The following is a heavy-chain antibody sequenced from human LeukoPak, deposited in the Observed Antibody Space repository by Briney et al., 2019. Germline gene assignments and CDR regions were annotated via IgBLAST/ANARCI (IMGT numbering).Heavy chain of an antibody. V-gene: IGHV4-61*02. D-gene: IGHD2-2*01. J-gene: IGHJ3*02. CDR2: SYTSGST. Sequence: PSETLSLTCTVSGGSISSGDYYWSWIRQPAGKGLEWIGRSYTSGSTNYNPSLKSRVTMSVDTSKNQFSLKLSSVIAADTAVYYCARGLGYCSSTSCYSGAFDIWGQGIMVTVSS. CDR1: GGSISSGDYY. CDR3: ARGLGYCSSTSCYSGAFDI.